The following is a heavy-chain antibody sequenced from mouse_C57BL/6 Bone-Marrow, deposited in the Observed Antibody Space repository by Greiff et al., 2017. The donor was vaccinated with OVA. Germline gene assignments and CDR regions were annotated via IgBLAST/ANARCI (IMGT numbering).Heavy chain of an antibody. V-gene: IGHV1-47*01. D-gene: IGHD2-4*01. CDR2: FHPYNDDT. J-gene: IGHJ1*03. CDR3: AIIYYDYDGDWYFDV. Sequence: QVHVKQSGAELVKPGASVKMSCKASGYTFTTYPIEWMKQNHGKSLEWIGNFHPYNDDTKYNEKFKGKATLTVEKSSSTVYLELSRLTSDDSAVYYCAIIYYDYDGDWYFDVWGTGTTVTVSS. CDR1: GYTFTTYP.